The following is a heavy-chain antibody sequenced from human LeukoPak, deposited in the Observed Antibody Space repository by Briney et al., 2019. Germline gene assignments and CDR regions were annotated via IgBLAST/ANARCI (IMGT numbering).Heavy chain of an antibody. J-gene: IGHJ4*02. V-gene: IGHV3-23*01. D-gene: IGHD2-2*01. Sequence: GGSLRLSCAASGFPLSNYAMSWVRQTPGKGLEWLSAFSGGGGSTYYEDSVKGRFTISRDNSKNTLYLQMNSLRAEDTAVYYCAKVFCTSISCPFDYWGQGTLVTVSS. CDR3: AKVFCTSISCPFDY. CDR2: FSGGGGST. CDR1: GFPLSNYA.